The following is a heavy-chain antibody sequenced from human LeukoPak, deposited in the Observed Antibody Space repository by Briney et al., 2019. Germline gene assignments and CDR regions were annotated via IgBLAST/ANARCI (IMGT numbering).Heavy chain of an antibody. CDR1: GYSISSGYY. CDR2: IYYSGST. CDR3: AREYYYDSSGYRY. J-gene: IGHJ4*02. V-gene: IGHV4-38-2*02. D-gene: IGHD3-22*01. Sequence: PSETLSLTCAVSGYSISSGYYWGWIRQPPGQGLEWIGSIYYSGSTYYNPSLKSRVTISVDTSKNQFSLKLSSVTAADTAVYYCAREYYYDSSGYRYWGQGTLVTVSS.